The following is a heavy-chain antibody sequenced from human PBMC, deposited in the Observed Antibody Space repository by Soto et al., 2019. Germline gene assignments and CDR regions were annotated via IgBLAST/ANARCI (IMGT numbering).Heavy chain of an antibody. J-gene: IGHJ4*02. D-gene: IGHD3-9*01. CDR2: ISDSGSS. CDR3: ARTTFYDIFTAYYSLFDY. V-gene: IGHV4-31*03. CDR1: GGSISSGSFY. Sequence: QVQLQESGPGLVKPSQTLTLTCTVSGGSISSGSFYWSWIRQHPGKGLEWIGHISDSGSSYYNPSLVSRVIISVDTSKTQFSLKLSAVTAADTAVYFCARTTFYDIFTAYYSLFDYWGQGTLVTVSS.